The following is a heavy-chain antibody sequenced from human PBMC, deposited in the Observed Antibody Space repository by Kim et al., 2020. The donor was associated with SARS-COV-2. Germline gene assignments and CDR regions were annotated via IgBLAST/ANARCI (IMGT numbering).Heavy chain of an antibody. Sequence: SETLSLTCTVSGAPIIHYYWSWIRQSPGKGLEWIGYIHYSGRSNYSPSLDARVTMSMDTSKNQFSLKLTSMTAADTALYYCVRDVANWGFDYWGRGLLVTVST. D-gene: IGHD7-27*01. V-gene: IGHV4-59*01. CDR3: VRDVANWGFDY. J-gene: IGHJ4*02. CDR1: GAPIIHYY. CDR2: IHYSGRS.